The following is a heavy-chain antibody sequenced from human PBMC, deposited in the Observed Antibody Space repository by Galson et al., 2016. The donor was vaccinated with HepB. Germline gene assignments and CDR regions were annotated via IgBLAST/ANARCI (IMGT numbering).Heavy chain of an antibody. D-gene: IGHD4-17*01. CDR3: ARGNYGDPFDY. J-gene: IGHJ4*02. Sequence: SLRLSCAASGFTVSSNYMSWVRQAPGKGLEWVSVIYSGGSTYYADSVKGRFTISRDNSKNTLYIQMNTLIAEDTAVYYCARGNYGDPFDYWGQGTLVTVSS. CDR1: GFTVSSNY. CDR2: IYSGGST. V-gene: IGHV3-53*01.